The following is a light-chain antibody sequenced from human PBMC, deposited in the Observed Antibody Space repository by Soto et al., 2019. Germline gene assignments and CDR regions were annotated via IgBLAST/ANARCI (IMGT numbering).Light chain of an antibody. CDR1: VLAKKY. CDR3: YSAADNKGV. J-gene: IGLJ2*01. CDR2: KGS. Sequence: SYELTQPSSVSVSPGQTARITCSGDVLAKKYARWFQQKPGQAPVLVIYKGSERPSGIPERFSGSSSGTTVTLTISGAQVEDEADYYCYSAADNKGVFGGGTKVTVL. V-gene: IGLV3-27*01.